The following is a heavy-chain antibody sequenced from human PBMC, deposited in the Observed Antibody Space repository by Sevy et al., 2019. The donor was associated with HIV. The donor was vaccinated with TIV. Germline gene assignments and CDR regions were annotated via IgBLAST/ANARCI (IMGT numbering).Heavy chain of an antibody. Sequence: GGSLRLSCAASGFTFSSYGMHWVRLAPVKGLEWVAVLSYDGSNKYYADSVKGRFTISRDNSKNTLYLQMNSLRAEDTAVYYCISSGYGYVGEDYWGQGTLVTVSS. CDR3: ISSGYGYVGEDY. D-gene: IGHD5-18*01. J-gene: IGHJ4*02. CDR1: GFTFSSYG. V-gene: IGHV3-30*03. CDR2: LSYDGSNK.